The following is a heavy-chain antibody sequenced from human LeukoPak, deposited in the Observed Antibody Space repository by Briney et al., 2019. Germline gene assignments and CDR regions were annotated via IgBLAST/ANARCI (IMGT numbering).Heavy chain of an antibody. Sequence: GGSPRLSCAASGFTLSNYDMNWVRQAPGKGLEWVSSISTSSRYIYYKDSVRGRFTISRDDAKNSLYLEMNSLRAEGTAVYYCARADCSSSTCYLRRSWFDPWGQGTLVTVSS. V-gene: IGHV3-21*01. J-gene: IGHJ5*02. CDR2: ISTSSRYI. CDR1: GFTLSNYD. D-gene: IGHD2-2*01. CDR3: ARADCSSSTCYLRRSWFDP.